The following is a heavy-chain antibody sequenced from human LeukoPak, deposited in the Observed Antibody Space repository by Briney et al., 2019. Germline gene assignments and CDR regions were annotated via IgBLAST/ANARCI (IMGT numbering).Heavy chain of an antibody. CDR3: GRAFPPLRTSSAGDL. CDR2: LSYLSSYV. J-gene: IGHJ4*02. CDR1: GFTFSDYD. V-gene: IGHV3-21*01. Sequence: GGSLRLSCSASGFTFSDYDMNWVRQAPGKGLEWVSSLSYLSSYVYYGDSVKGRFSISRDNAKNSLYLQMNSLGAEDTAIYYCGRAFPPLRTSSAGDLWGQGILVTVSS. D-gene: IGHD3-16*01.